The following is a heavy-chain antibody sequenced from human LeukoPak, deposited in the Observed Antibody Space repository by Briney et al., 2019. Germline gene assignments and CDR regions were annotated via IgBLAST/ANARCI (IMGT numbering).Heavy chain of an antibody. CDR1: GGSFSGYY. D-gene: IGHD5/OR15-5a*01. CDR2: INHSGST. J-gene: IGHJ4*02. Sequence: SETLSLTCAVYGGSFSGYYWSWIRQPPGKGLEWIGEINHSGSTNYNPSLKSRVTISVDTSKNQFSLRLSSVTAADTAHYFCARRAGLHSLDYWDQGTLVTVSS. V-gene: IGHV4-34*01. CDR3: ARRAGLHSLDY.